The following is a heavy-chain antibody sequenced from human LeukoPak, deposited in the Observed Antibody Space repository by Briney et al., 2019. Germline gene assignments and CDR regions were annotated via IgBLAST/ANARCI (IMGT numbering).Heavy chain of an antibody. CDR2: FDPEDGET. J-gene: IGHJ4*02. V-gene: IGHV1-24*01. CDR3: ATPGRYYDILTGFDY. Sequence: ASVKVSCKVSGYTLTELSMHWVRQAPGKGLEWMGGFDPEDGETIYAQKFQGRVTMTVDTSTDTAYMELSSLRSEDTAVYYCATPGRYYDILTGFDYWGQGTLVTVSS. D-gene: IGHD3-9*01. CDR1: GYTLTELS.